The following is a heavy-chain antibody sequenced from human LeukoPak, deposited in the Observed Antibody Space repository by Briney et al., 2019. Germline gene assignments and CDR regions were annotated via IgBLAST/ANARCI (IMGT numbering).Heavy chain of an antibody. CDR1: GYTFTGFY. Sequence: ASVKVSCKASGYTFTGFYIHWVRQAPGQGLEWMGWISPNSGGTTYAQSFQGRVTMTRDTSISTAYMELSSLRSDDTAVYYCARVRYFDSSAYYYDYWGQGTLVTVSS. CDR2: ISPNSGGT. D-gene: IGHD3-22*01. V-gene: IGHV1-2*02. J-gene: IGHJ4*02. CDR3: ARVRYFDSSAYYYDY.